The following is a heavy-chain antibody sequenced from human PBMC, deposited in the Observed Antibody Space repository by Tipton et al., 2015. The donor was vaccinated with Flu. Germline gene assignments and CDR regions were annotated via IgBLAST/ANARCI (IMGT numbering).Heavy chain of an antibody. J-gene: IGHJ6*02. V-gene: IGHV4-61*01. CDR3: ARDTVFWSGPYGMDV. CDR1: GYSISSRYY. Sequence: TLSLTCTVSGYSISSRYYWGWIRQPPGKGLEWIGYIYYSGSTNYNPSLKSRVTISVDTSKNQFSLKLSSVTAADTAVYYCARDTVFWSGPYGMDVWGQGTTVTVSS. CDR2: IYYSGST. D-gene: IGHD3-3*01.